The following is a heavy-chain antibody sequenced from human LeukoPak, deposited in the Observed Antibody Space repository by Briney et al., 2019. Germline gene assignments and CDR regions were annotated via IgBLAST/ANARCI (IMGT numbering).Heavy chain of an antibody. CDR3: ARVDGDYDNNWFDP. Sequence: GGSLRLSCVASEFTVSTNYMTWVRQAPGKGLEWVANIKQDGSEKYYVDSVKGRFTISRDNAKNTLYLQMNSLRAEDTAVYYCARVDGDYDNNWFDPWGQGTLVTVSS. V-gene: IGHV3-7*01. CDR2: IKQDGSEK. D-gene: IGHD4-17*01. CDR1: EFTVSTNY. J-gene: IGHJ5*02.